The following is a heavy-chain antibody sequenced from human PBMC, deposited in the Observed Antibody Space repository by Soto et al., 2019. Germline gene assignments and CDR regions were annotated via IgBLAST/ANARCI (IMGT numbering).Heavy chain of an antibody. V-gene: IGHV4-34*01. Sequence: PSETLSLTCAVYGGSFSGYYWSWIRQPPGKGLEWIGEMNHSGSTNYNPSLKRRVTISVDTAKNQFSLKLSSVTAADTAVYYCARAPRRYYYYYGMDVWGQGTTVTVSS. CDR2: MNHSGST. CDR3: ARAPRRYYYYYGMDV. J-gene: IGHJ6*02. CDR1: GGSFSGYY.